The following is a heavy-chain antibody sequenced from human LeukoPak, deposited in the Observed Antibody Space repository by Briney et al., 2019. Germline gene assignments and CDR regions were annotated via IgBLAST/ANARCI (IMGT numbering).Heavy chain of an antibody. Sequence: GGSLRLSCAASGFTFTSYAMSWVRQAPGKGLEWVSAISGSGGSTYYADSVKGRFTISRDNSKSTLFLQMNSLRAEDTAVHYCAKDPRVGSRVATPCHWGQGTLVTVSS. CDR1: GFTFTSYA. V-gene: IGHV3-23*01. J-gene: IGHJ4*02. CDR3: AKDPRVGSRVATPCH. D-gene: IGHD5-24*01. CDR2: ISGSGGST.